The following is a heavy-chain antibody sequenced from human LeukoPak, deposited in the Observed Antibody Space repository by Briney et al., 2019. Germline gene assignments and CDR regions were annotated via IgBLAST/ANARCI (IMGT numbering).Heavy chain of an antibody. V-gene: IGHV1-2*06. CDR1: GYTFTSYG. CDR3: ARGPLMVVIDSNWFDP. Sequence: ASVKVSCKASGYTFTSYGISWVRQAPGQGLEWMGRINPNSGGTNYAQKFQGRVTMTRDTSISTAYMELSSLRSDDTAVYYCARGPLMVVIDSNWFDPWGQGTLVTVSS. CDR2: INPNSGGT. D-gene: IGHD2-21*01. J-gene: IGHJ5*02.